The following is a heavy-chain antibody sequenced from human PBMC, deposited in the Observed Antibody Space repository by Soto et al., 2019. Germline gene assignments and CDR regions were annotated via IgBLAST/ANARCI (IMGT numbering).Heavy chain of an antibody. J-gene: IGHJ5*02. CDR2: INHSGST. CDR3: ARGRRILVVPASLTYNWFDP. CDR1: GGSFSGYY. V-gene: IGHV4-34*01. Sequence: QVQLQQWGAGLLKPSETLSLTCAVYGGSFSGYYWSWIRQPPGKGMEWIGEINHSGSTNYNPSLQRRVTISVDTSKNQFSLNLSSVTAADTAVYYCARGRRILVVPASLTYNWFDPWGQGTLVTVSS. D-gene: IGHD2-2*01.